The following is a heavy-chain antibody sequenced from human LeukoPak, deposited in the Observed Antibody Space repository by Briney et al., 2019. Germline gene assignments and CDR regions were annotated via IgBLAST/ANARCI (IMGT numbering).Heavy chain of an antibody. V-gene: IGHV4-30-2*01. CDR2: IYHSGST. CDR3: ASSFGYSSSPAGQH. Sequence: SETLSLTCTVSGGSISSGDYYWSWIRQPPGQGLEWIGYIYHSGSTYYHPSRKSTLTISVSRTKNQFSLNLTSVTAAATAGSYCASSFGYSSSPAGQHWGQGTVVTVSS. D-gene: IGHD6-6*01. CDR1: GGSISSGDYY. J-gene: IGHJ1*01.